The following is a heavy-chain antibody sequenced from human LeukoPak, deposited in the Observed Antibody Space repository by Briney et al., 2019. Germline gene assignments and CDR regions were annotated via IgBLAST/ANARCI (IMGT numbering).Heavy chain of an antibody. Sequence: GGSLRLSCAASGFTFSSYAMSWVRQAPGKGLEWVSAISGSGGSTYYADSVKGRFTISRDNSKNTLYLQMNSLRAEDTAVYYCARGGTGYYKGLTTDWGQGTLVTVSS. V-gene: IGHV3-23*01. CDR3: ARGGTGYYKGLTTD. D-gene: IGHD3-9*01. J-gene: IGHJ4*02. CDR1: GFTFSSYA. CDR2: ISGSGGST.